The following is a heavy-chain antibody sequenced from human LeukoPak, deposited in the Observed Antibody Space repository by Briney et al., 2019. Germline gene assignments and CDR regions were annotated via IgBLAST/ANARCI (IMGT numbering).Heavy chain of an antibody. V-gene: IGHV3-66*04. Sequence: QPGGSLRLSCAASGFTVSSNFMSWVRQAPGKGLEWVSVIYSGGATYYAASVKGRFTISRDNSKNTLYLQLSSLRAEDTAVYYCARHDSSGYPGRLHGMVVWGQGTTVTASS. D-gene: IGHD3-22*01. CDR3: ARHDSSGYPGRLHGMVV. CDR1: GFTVSSNF. CDR2: IYSGGAT. J-gene: IGHJ6*02.